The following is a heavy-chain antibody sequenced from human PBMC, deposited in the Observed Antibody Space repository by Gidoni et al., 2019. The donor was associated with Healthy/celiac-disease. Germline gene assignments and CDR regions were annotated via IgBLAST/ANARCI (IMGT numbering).Heavy chain of an antibody. CDR2: IYYSGST. D-gene: IGHD5-12*01. CDR3: AAGGYSGYGLDAFDI. CDR1: GGSISSYY. J-gene: IGHJ3*02. V-gene: IGHV4-59*01. Sequence: QVQLQESGPGLVKPSETLSLTCTVSGGSISSYYWSWIRQPPGQGLEWIGYIYYSGSTNYNPSLKSRVTISVDTSKNQFSLKLSSVTAADTAVYYCAAGGYSGYGLDAFDIWGQGTMVTVSS.